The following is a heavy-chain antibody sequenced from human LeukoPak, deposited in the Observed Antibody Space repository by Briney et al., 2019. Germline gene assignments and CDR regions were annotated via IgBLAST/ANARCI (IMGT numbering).Heavy chain of an antibody. V-gene: IGHV3-74*01. CDR3: ARGGSPPEALGDTFDI. D-gene: IGHD1-26*01. CDR2: INSDGSGT. Sequence: GGSLRLSCAASGFTFSSYWMHWVRRAPGKGLVWVSRINSDGSGTSYADSVKGRLTISRDNAKNTLYLQMNSLRAEDTAVYYCARGGSPPEALGDTFDIWGQGTMVTVSS. J-gene: IGHJ3*02. CDR1: GFTFSSYW.